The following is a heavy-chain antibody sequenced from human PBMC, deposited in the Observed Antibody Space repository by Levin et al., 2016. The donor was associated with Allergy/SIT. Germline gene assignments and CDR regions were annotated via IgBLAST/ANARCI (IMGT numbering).Heavy chain of an antibody. J-gene: IGHJ4*02. CDR2: INPNSGGT. V-gene: IGHV1-2*02. CDR1: GYTFTGYY. CDR3: ARAKRYYDSSGYYYVWLGY. D-gene: IGHD3-22*01. Sequence: ASVKVSCKGSGYTFTGYYMHWVRQAPGQGLEWMGWINPNSGGTNYAQKFQGRVTMTRDTSISTAYMELSRLRSDDTAVYYCARAKRYYDSSGYYYVWLGYWGQGTLVTVSS.